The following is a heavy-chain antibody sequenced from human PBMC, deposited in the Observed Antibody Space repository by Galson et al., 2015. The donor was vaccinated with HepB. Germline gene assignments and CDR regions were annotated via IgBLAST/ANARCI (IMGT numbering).Heavy chain of an antibody. V-gene: IGHV1-46*01. CDR1: GYTFTSYY. D-gene: IGHD2-21*02. CDR3: ARAYCGGDCYRNWFDP. Sequence: SVKVSCKASGYTFTSYYMHWVRQAPGQGLEWMGIINPSGGSTSYAQKFQGRVTMTRDTSTSTVYMELSSLRSEDTAVYYCARAYCGGDCYRNWFDPWGQGTLATVSS. CDR2: INPSGGST. J-gene: IGHJ5*02.